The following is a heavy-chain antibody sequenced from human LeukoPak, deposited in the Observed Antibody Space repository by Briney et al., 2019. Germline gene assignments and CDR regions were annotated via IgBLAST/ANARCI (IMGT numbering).Heavy chain of an antibody. V-gene: IGHV1-2*06. Sequence: ASVKVSCKASGYTLTDYYMHWVRQAPGQGLEWMGRINPNSGGTNYAQKFQGRVTMTRDTSISTVYMELSRLRSEDTAVYYCAREIGGSYDDVFDVWGQGTLVTVSS. J-gene: IGHJ3*01. D-gene: IGHD1-26*01. CDR3: AREIGGSYDDVFDV. CDR2: INPNSGGT. CDR1: GYTLTDYY.